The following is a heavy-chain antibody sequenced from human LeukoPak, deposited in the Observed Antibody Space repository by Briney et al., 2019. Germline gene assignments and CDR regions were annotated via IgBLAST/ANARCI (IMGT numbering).Heavy chain of an antibody. D-gene: IGHD2-2*01. J-gene: IGHJ5*02. CDR2: IYTSGST. V-gene: IGHV4-4*07. Sequence: SETLSLTCTVSGGSISSYYWSWIRQPPGKGLEWIGRIYTSGSTNYNPSLKSRVTMSVDTSKNQFSLKLSSVTAADTAVYYCARDANVVPAAIGGVWFDPWGQGTLVTVSS. CDR1: GGSISSYY. CDR3: ARDANVVPAAIGGVWFDP.